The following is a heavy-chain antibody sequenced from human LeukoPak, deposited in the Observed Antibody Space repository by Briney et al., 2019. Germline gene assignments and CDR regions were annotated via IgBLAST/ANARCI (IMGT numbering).Heavy chain of an antibody. J-gene: IGHJ4*02. CDR3: ARHWEGGADPFDY. V-gene: IGHV4-59*08. CDR1: GGSISSYY. D-gene: IGHD1-26*01. Sequence: SSETLSLTCTVSGGSISSYYRSWIRQPPGKGLEWIGYIYYSGSTNYNPSLKSRVTISVDTSKNQFSLKLSSVTAADTAVYYCARHWEGGADPFDYWGQGTLVTVSS. CDR2: IYYSGST.